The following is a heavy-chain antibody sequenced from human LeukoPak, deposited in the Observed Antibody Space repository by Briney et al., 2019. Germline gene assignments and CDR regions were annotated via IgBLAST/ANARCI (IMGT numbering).Heavy chain of an antibody. V-gene: IGHV1-2*02. CDR1: GYTFTGYY. CDR3: AKPQSIAAAGTTGENWFDP. J-gene: IGHJ5*02. CDR2: INPNSGGT. Sequence: GASVKVSCKASGYTFTGYYMHWVRQAPGQGLEWMGWINPNSGGTNYAQKFQGRVTMTRDTSISTAYMELSRLRSDDTAVYYCAKPQSIAAAGTTGENWFDPWGQGTLVTGFS. D-gene: IGHD6-13*01.